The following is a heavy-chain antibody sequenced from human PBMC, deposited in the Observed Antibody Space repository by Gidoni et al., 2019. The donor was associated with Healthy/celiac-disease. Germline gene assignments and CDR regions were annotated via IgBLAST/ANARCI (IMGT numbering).Heavy chain of an antibody. D-gene: IGHD6-13*01. J-gene: IGHJ4*02. Sequence: QVQLVQSGAEVKKPGASVKVSCKASGYTFTGYYMHWVRQAPGQGLEWMGWIIAKSGGTNYAQKFQGRVTMTRDTSISTAYMELSRLRSDDTAVYYCARDFSSSWYSPYFDYWGQGTLVTVSS. V-gene: IGHV1-2*02. CDR2: IIAKSGGT. CDR3: ARDFSSSWYSPYFDY. CDR1: GYTFTGYY.